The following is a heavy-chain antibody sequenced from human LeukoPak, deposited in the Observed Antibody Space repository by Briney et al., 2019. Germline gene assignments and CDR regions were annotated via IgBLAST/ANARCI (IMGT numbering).Heavy chain of an antibody. CDR3: ARGYYYDSSGYYLTDFDY. D-gene: IGHD3-22*01. Sequence: ASVKVSCKASGYTFTSYYMHWARQAPGQGLEWMGIINPSGGSTSYAQKFQGRVTMTRDTSTSTVYMELSSLRSEDTAVYYCARGYYYDSSGYYLTDFDYWGQGTLVTVSS. V-gene: IGHV1-46*01. CDR1: GYTFTSYY. CDR2: INPSGGST. J-gene: IGHJ4*02.